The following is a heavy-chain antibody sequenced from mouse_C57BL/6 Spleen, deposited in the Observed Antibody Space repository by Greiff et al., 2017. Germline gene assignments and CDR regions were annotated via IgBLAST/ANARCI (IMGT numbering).Heavy chain of an antibody. Sequence: QVQLQQSGAELAKPGASVKLSCKASGYTFTSYWMHWVKQRPGQGLEWIGYINPSSGYTKYNQKFKDQATLTADKSSSTAYMQLSSLTYEDSAVYYCARKGIYSNYVGFAYWGQGTLVTVSA. V-gene: IGHV1-7*01. CDR2: INPSSGYT. CDR3: ARKGIYSNYVGFAY. D-gene: IGHD2-5*01. J-gene: IGHJ3*01. CDR1: GYTFTSYW.